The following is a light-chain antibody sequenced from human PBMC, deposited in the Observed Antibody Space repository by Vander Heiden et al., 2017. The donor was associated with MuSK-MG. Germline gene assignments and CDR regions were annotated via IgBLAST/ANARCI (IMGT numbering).Light chain of an antibody. J-gene: IGKJ2*01. CDR3: RQDHSYPYT. CDR1: QDVSND. CDR2: AAS. V-gene: IGKV1-17*01. Sequence: DIQMTQSPSSLSASVGDRVTITCRASQDVSNDLGWFQQKPGKAPKRLIYAASSLQSRVPTRFSGSGSGTEFTLTISSLQPEDFATYYCRQDHSYPYTFGQGTKVETK.